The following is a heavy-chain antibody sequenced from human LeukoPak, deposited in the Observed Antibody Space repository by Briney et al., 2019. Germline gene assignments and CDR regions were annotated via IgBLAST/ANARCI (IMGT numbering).Heavy chain of an antibody. V-gene: IGHV4-31*03. CDR2: IYYSGST. Sequence: SETLSLTCTVSGGSISSGGYYWSWIRQHPGQGLAWIGYIYYSGSTYYNPSLKSRVTISVDTSKNQFSLKLSSVTAADTAVYYCTGDNFDSSVKFDYWGQGTLVTVSS. CDR3: TGDNFDSSVKFDY. D-gene: IGHD3-22*01. J-gene: IGHJ4*02. CDR1: GGSISSGGYY.